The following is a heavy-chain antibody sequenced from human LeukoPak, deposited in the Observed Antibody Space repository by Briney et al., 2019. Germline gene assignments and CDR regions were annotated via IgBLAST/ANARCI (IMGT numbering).Heavy chain of an antibody. Sequence: PSETLSLTCTVSGGSISSSSYYWGWIRQPPGKGLEWIGYIYYSGSTNYNPSLKSRVTISVDTSKNQFSLKLSSVTAADTAVYYCARRYCSSTSCHFDYWGQGTLVTVSS. CDR2: IYYSGST. CDR3: ARRYCSSTSCHFDY. J-gene: IGHJ4*02. V-gene: IGHV4-61*05. CDR1: GGSISSSSYY. D-gene: IGHD2-2*01.